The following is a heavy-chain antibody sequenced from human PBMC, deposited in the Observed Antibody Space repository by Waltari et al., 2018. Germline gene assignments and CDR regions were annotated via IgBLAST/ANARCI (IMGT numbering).Heavy chain of an antibody. CDR2: INPSGGST. J-gene: IGHJ6*02. CDR1: GYTFTSYY. V-gene: IGHV1-46*01. Sequence: QVQLVQSGAEVKKPGASVKVSCKASGYTFTSYYMHWVRPAPGQGLEWMGIINPSGGSTSYAQKVQGRVTMTRDTSTSTVYMELSSRRSEDTAVYYWAREDIVVVPAASTYYYYYGMDVWGQGTTVTVSS. D-gene: IGHD2-2*01. CDR3: AREDIVVVPAASTYYYYYGMDV.